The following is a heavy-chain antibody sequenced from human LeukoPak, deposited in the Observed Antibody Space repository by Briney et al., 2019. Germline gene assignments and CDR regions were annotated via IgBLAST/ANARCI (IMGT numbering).Heavy chain of an antibody. V-gene: IGHV1-8*01. Sequence: GASVKFSCKASGYTFTRYDIKWVRHATGQGLEWMGWMNPNSGNTGYAQNFQGRVAMTKNTSISTAYMELSSLRSETTAVYYCARNQDIVVVVAALRQREMGGFDPWGQGTLVTVSS. CDR3: ARNQDIVVVVAALRQREMGGFDP. CDR1: GYTFTRYD. J-gene: IGHJ5*02. D-gene: IGHD2-15*01. CDR2: MNPNSGNT.